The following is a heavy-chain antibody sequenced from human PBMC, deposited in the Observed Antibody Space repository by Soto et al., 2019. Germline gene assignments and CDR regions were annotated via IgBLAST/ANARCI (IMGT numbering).Heavy chain of an antibody. CDR2: INHSGST. CDR3: ARDKITGLFDY. V-gene: IGHV4-34*01. Sequence: QVQLQQWGAGLLKPSETLSLTCAVYGGSFSGYYXXWIRQPPGTGLEWIGEINHSGSTNYNPSLKXXXXXSVDTSXXXXXXXXXXVTAADTAVYYCARDKITGLFDYWGQGTLVTVSS. D-gene: IGHD2-8*02. CDR1: GGSFSGYY. J-gene: IGHJ4*02.